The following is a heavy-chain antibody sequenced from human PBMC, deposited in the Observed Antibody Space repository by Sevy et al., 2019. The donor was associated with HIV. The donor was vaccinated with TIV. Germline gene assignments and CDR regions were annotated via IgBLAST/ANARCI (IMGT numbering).Heavy chain of an antibody. CDR1: GYTLTELS. V-gene: IGHV1-24*01. Sequence: AAVKVSCKVSGYTLTELSMHWVGQAPGKGLEWMGGFDPEDRETIYAQQFQGRVTMTEDTSTDTAYMELSSLRSEDTAVYYCATIKRGSYCSGGSCYPGYYYYGMDVWGQGTLVIVSS. CDR2: FDPEDRET. D-gene: IGHD2-15*01. J-gene: IGHJ6*02. CDR3: ATIKRGSYCSGGSCYPGYYYYGMDV.